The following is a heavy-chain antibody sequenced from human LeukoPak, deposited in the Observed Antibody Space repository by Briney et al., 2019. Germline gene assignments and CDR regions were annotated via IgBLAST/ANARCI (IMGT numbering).Heavy chain of an antibody. CDR3: ARERDSSGWLDY. CDR1: GFTVSSNY. CDR2: IYSGGST. V-gene: IGHV3-53*01. Sequence: GGSLRLSCAASGFTVSSNYMSWVRQAPGKGLEWVSVIYSGGSTYYADSVKGRFTISRDNSKNTLYLQMNSLRAEDTAVYYCARERDSSGWLDYWGQGTLVTVSS. J-gene: IGHJ4*02. D-gene: IGHD6-19*01.